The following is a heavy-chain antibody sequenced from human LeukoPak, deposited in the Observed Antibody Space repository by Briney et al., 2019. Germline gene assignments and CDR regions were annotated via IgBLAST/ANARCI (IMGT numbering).Heavy chain of an antibody. Sequence: SETLSLTCTVSGGSISSSSYYWGWIRQPPGKGLEWNGSIYYSGSTYYNPSLKSRVTISVDTSKNQFSLKLSSVTAADTAVYYCARRMGWAPAAMGYHFDYWGQGTLVTVSS. V-gene: IGHV4-39*01. J-gene: IGHJ4*02. CDR1: GGSISSSSYY. CDR2: IYYSGST. CDR3: ARRMGWAPAAMGYHFDY. D-gene: IGHD2-2*01.